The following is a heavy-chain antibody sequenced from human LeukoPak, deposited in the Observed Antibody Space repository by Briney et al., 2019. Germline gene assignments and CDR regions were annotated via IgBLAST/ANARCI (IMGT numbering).Heavy chain of an antibody. CDR2: IYYSGST. Sequence: TSETLSLTCAVYGGSFSGYYWSWIRQPPGKGLEWIGYIYYSGSTNYNPSLKSRVTISVDTSKNQFSLKLSSVTAADTAVYYCARDLAVARLYYFDYWGQGTLVTVSS. J-gene: IGHJ4*02. V-gene: IGHV4-59*01. CDR1: GGSFSGYY. D-gene: IGHD6-19*01. CDR3: ARDLAVARLYYFDY.